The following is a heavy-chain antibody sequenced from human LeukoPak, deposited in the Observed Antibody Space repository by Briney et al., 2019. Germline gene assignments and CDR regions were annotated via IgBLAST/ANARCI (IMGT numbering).Heavy chain of an antibody. Sequence: SETLSLTCTVSGGSVSSSLYHWGWIRQPPGKNLEWLGSIYYTGSTHYNPSLKSRVTISVDTSKNQFSLNLSSVTAADTAVYYCARQEIGLRSFDPWGQGTLVTVSS. CDR1: GGSVSSSLYH. CDR3: ARQEIGLRSFDP. CDR2: IYYTGST. D-gene: IGHD3/OR15-3a*01. J-gene: IGHJ5*02. V-gene: IGHV4-39*01.